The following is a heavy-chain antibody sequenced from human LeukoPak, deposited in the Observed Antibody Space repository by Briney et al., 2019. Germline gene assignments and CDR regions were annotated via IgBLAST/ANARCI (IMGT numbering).Heavy chain of an antibody. V-gene: IGHV1-69*01. Sequence: SVKVSCKASGGTFSSYAISWVRQAPGQGLEWMGGIIPIFGTANYAQKFQGRVTITADESTSTAYMELSSLRSEDTAVYYCARARTMVRGVIITGYYYGMDVWGKGTTVTVSS. CDR1: GGTFSSYA. J-gene: IGHJ6*04. CDR3: ARARTMVRGVIITGYYYGMDV. CDR2: IIPIFGTA. D-gene: IGHD3-10*01.